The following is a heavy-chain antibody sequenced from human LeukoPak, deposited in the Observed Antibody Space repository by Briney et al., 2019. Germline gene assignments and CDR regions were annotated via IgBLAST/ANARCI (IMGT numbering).Heavy chain of an antibody. V-gene: IGHV4-59*12. CDR1: GGSISSYY. CDR2: IYHSGST. Sequence: SETLSLTCTVSGGSISSYYWSWIRQPPGKGLEWIGYIYHSGSTNYNPSLKSQITISVDRSKNQFSLKLSSVTAADTAVYFCARVPIVPAAKADAFDIWGXGTMVTVSS. D-gene: IGHD2-2*01. CDR3: ARVPIVPAAKADAFDI. J-gene: IGHJ3*02.